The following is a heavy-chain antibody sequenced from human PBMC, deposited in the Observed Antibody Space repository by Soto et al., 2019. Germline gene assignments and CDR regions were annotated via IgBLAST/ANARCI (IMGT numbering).Heavy chain of an antibody. V-gene: IGHV4-31*03. Sequence: QVQLQESGPGLVKPSQTLSLTCTVSGGSISSGGYYWSWIRQHPGKGLEWIGYIYYSGSTYYNPSLKSRVTISGDTSKNQFSLKLSPVTAADTAVYYCASERRTITMVRGGLRNNWFDPWGQGTLVTVSS. CDR2: IYYSGST. D-gene: IGHD3-10*01. CDR1: GGSISSGGYY. J-gene: IGHJ5*02. CDR3: ASERRTITMVRGGLRNNWFDP.